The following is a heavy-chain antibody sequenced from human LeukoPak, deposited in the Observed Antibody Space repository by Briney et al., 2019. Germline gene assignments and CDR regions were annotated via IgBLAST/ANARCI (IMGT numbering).Heavy chain of an antibody. Sequence: GGSLRLSCAASGFTFSNYAMHWVRQAPGKGLEWVAVISYDGGNKYYADYVKGRFTISRDNSKNTLYLQMNSLRAEDTAVYYRARDLGIWGQGTMVTVSS. V-gene: IGHV3-30-3*01. J-gene: IGHJ3*02. CDR1: GFTFSNYA. CDR2: ISYDGGNK. CDR3: ARDLGI.